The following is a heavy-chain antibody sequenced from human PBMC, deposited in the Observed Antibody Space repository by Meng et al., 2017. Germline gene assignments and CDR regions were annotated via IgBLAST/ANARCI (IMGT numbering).Heavy chain of an antibody. D-gene: IGHD3-10*01. J-gene: IGHJ4*02. CDR2: MNPNSGNT. V-gene: IGHV1-8*01. CDR1: GYTFTSYD. Sequence: ASVKVSCKASGYTFTSYDINWVRQATGQGLEWMGWMNPNSGNTGYAQKFQGRVTITTDESTSTAYMELSSLRSEDTAVYYCARAPLTMVRGVTYNELSLGVFWGQGTLVTVSS. CDR3: ARAPLTMVRGVTYNELSLGVF.